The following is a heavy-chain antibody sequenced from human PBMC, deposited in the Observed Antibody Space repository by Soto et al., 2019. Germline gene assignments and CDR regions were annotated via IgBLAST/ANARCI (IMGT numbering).Heavy chain of an antibody. Sequence: GASVKVSCKASGYTFTSYDINWVRQATGQGLEWMGWMNPNSGNTGYAQKFQGRVTMTRNTSISTAYMELSSLRSEDTAVYYCALETEYCSSTSCYVIYKIWGQGTMVTV. CDR2: MNPNSGNT. V-gene: IGHV1-8*01. CDR3: ALETEYCSSTSCYVIYKI. J-gene: IGHJ3*02. D-gene: IGHD2-2*01. CDR1: GYTFTSYD.